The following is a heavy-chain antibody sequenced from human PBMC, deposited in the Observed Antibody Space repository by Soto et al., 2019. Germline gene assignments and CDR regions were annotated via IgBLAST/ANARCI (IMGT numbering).Heavy chain of an antibody. CDR2: IIPILGIA. V-gene: IGHV1-69*02. CDR1: GGTFSSYT. CDR3: ASIAVAGRAHFDY. J-gene: IGHJ4*02. Sequence: QVQLVQSGAEVKKPGSSVKVSCKASGGTFSSYTISWVRQAPGQGLEWMGRIIPILGIANYAQKFQGRVTITADNSTSTAYMELSSLRSEDTAVYYCASIAVAGRAHFDYWGQGTLVTVSS. D-gene: IGHD6-19*01.